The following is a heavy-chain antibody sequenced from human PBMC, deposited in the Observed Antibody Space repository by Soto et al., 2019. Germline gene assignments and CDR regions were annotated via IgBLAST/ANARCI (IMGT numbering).Heavy chain of an antibody. Sequence: GASLKISCKGSGYSFTSYWIGWVRQMPGKGLEWMGIIYPGDSDTRYSPSFQGQVTISADKSISTAYLQWSSLKASDTAMYYCARPYIGYCSGGSCYHDAFDIWGQGTMVTVSS. CDR2: IYPGDSDT. V-gene: IGHV5-51*01. J-gene: IGHJ3*02. D-gene: IGHD2-15*01. CDR1: GYSFTSYW. CDR3: ARPYIGYCSGGSCYHDAFDI.